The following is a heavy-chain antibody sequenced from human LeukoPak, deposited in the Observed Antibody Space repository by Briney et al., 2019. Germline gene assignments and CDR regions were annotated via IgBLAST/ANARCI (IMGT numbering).Heavy chain of an antibody. CDR1: GFTFSDYY. D-gene: IGHD3-22*01. J-gene: IGHJ4*02. Sequence: GGSLRLSCAASGFTFSDYYMSWIRQAPGKGLEWVSVIYSGGSTYYADSVKGRFTISRDNSKNTLYLQMNSLRAEDTAVYYCAYDSSGYTIFDYWGQGTLVTVSS. CDR3: AYDSSGYTIFDY. CDR2: IYSGGST. V-gene: IGHV3-66*01.